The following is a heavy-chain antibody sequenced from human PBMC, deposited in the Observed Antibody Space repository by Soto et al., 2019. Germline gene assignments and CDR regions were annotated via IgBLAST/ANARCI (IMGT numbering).Heavy chain of an antibody. V-gene: IGHV3-33*01. D-gene: IGHD2-2*01. CDR3: VRGSSCSSTTCYNLGWFAP. CDR1: GFTFSGFV. J-gene: IGHJ5*02. CDR2: IWTDGSQI. Sequence: GGSLRLSCTTYGFTFSGFVMQWVRQAPGKGLEWVAVIWTDGSQIHYADFVKGRFTISRDNSKNTVYLQMNSLRAEDTAVYYCVRGSSCSSTTCYNLGWFAPWGHGTQVTVSS.